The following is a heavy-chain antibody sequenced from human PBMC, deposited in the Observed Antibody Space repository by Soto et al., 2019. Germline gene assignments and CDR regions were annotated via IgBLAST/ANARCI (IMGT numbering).Heavy chain of an antibody. D-gene: IGHD5-18*01. CDR2: IWYDGSNK. J-gene: IGHJ3*02. V-gene: IGHV3-33*01. Sequence: GGSLRLSCAASGFTFSSYGMHWVRQAPGKGLEWVAVIWYDGSNKYYADSVKGRFTISRDNSKNTLYLQMNSLRAEDTAVYYCAREGYGLDAFDIWGQGTMVTVS. CDR1: GFTFSSYG. CDR3: AREGYGLDAFDI.